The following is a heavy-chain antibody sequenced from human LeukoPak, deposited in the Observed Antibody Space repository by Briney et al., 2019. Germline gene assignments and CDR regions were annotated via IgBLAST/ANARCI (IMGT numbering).Heavy chain of an antibody. D-gene: IGHD4-17*01. CDR1: GFTFSSYA. Sequence: PGGSLRLSCAASGFTFSSYAMSCVRQAPGKGRECVSAVSGSGGSTYYADSVKGRFTSSRDNSKNTLYLQMNSLRAEDTAVYHCAKAVATVTPRYYYYGMDVWGQGTTVTVSS. J-gene: IGHJ6*02. V-gene: IGHV3-23*01. CDR3: AKAVATVTPRYYYYGMDV. CDR2: VSGSGGST.